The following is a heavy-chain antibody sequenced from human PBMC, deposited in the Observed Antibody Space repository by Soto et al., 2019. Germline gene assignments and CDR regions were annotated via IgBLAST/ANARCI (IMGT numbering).Heavy chain of an antibody. CDR2: IIPIFGTA. V-gene: IGHV1-69*01. J-gene: IGHJ6*02. Sequence: QVQLVQSGAEVKKPGSSVKVSCKASGGTFSSYAISWVRQAHGQGLEWMGGIIPIFGTANYAQKFQGRVTITADESTSTAYMELSSLRSEDTAVYYCARGYCSGGSCYLYGMDVWGQGTTVTVSS. D-gene: IGHD2-15*01. CDR1: GGTFSSYA. CDR3: ARGYCSGGSCYLYGMDV.